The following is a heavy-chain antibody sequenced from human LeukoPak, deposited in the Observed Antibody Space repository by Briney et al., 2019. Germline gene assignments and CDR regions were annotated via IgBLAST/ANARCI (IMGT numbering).Heavy chain of an antibody. CDR2: ISSDGSST. V-gene: IGHV3-74*01. CDR1: GFTFSGHW. Sequence: GGSLRLSCAASGFTFSGHWMHWVRQAPGKGLVWVSGISSDGSSTNYADSVKGRFTISRDNAKNTLYLQMNSLRAEDTAVYYCARASSVADDYWGQGTVVTVSS. D-gene: IGHD6-19*01. CDR3: ARASSVADDY. J-gene: IGHJ4*02.